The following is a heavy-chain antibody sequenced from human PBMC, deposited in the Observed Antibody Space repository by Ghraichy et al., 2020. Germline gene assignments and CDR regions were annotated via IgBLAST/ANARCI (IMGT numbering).Heavy chain of an antibody. V-gene: IGHV3-74*01. CDR3: ARDTSSWYAIPH. Sequence: GGSLRLSCAASGFTFNNYYMHWVRQAPGRGLVWVSRIETDGSSTRYADSVKGRFTISRDNAKNTLYLQMNSLRAEDTAVYYCARDTSSWYAIPHWGQGTLVTVSS. J-gene: IGHJ1*01. CDR2: IETDGSST. CDR1: GFTFNNYY. D-gene: IGHD6-13*01.